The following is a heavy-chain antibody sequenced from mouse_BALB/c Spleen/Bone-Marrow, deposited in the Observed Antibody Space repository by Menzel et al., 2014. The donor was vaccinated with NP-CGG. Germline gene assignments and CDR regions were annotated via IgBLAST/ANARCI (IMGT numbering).Heavy chain of an antibody. CDR2: IYPGNNDT. V-gene: IGHV1-5*01. CDR3: TRSTGFYYGMDY. CDR1: GYTFTIYW. J-gene: IGHJ4*01. Sequence: VQLQQSGTVLARPGASVKMSCKASGYTFTIYWMHWVKQRPGQGLEWIGTIYPGNNDTNYNQKFKGKAKLTAVTSTSTAYMELSSLTNEDSAAYYCTRSTGFYYGMDYWGQGTSGTVSS.